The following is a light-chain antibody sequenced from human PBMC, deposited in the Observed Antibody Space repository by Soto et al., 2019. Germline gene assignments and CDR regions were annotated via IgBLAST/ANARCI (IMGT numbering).Light chain of an antibody. V-gene: IGKV3-11*01. CDR1: QSINNY. CDR3: QYRGIWPPGAT. CDR2: DAS. J-gene: IGKJ4*01. Sequence: EIVLTQSPVTLSLSPGERATLSCSASQSINNYLSWYQQKPGQPPRLLIYDASNRATAIPVRFSGSGSGTDFTRNFSNLEPEDSAVYYCQYRGIWPPGATFGGGTKVEIK.